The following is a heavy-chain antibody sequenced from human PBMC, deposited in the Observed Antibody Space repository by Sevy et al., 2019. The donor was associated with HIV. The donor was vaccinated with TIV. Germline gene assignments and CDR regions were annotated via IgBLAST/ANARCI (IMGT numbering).Heavy chain of an antibody. CDR3: ARAWCTRPIDF. CDR1: GFAFYDYS. Sequence: GGSLRLSCAASGFAFYDYSMSWIRQAPGKGLEWVATLSFGCGKINYADSVKGRFTISRDNSKNTFYLQMDNLRVEDTALYYRARAWCTRPIDFWGQGTTVTVSS. J-gene: IGHJ6*02. D-gene: IGHD2-8*02. CDR2: LSFGCGKI. V-gene: IGHV3-23*01.